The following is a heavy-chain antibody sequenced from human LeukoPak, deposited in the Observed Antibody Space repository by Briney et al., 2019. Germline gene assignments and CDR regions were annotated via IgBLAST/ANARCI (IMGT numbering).Heavy chain of an antibody. CDR1: GYTFSRHG. V-gene: IGHV1-18*01. D-gene: IGHD3-22*01. CDR3: AKDIHPGLDSGASCCFDY. Sequence: VASVQVSCKTSGYTFSRHGITWVRQAPGQGVEWMGWVSGNNSNTNYAQNVQGRVTMTTDTSTNTAYMELRSLRSDDTAVYYCAKDIHPGLDSGASCCFDYWGQGTPVTVSS. CDR2: VSGNNSNT. J-gene: IGHJ4*02.